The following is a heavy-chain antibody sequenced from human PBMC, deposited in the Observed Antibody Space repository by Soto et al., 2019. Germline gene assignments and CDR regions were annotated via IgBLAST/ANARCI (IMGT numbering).Heavy chain of an antibody. CDR2: TIPTVGAG. J-gene: IGHJ4*02. Sequence: QVQLVQSGAEVKKPGSSVKVSCKASGGTFSSNPIRWMRQAPGQGLEWVGGTIPTVGAGSYAQRFQGRVTITADKSTNTAYMELSNLRPEDTAVYYCARRQSNGYNRYFDSWGQGTLVTVSS. CDR1: GGTFSSNP. D-gene: IGHD5-12*01. CDR3: ARRQSNGYNRYFDS. V-gene: IGHV1-69*06.